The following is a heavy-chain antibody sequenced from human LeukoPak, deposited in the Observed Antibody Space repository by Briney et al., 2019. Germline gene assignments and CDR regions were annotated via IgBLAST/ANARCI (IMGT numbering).Heavy chain of an antibody. V-gene: IGHV4-30-4*01. CDR1: GGSISSGDYY. CDR2: IFHSGNT. CDR3: ARVTIRNAFDI. Sequence: SQTLSLTCTVSGGSISSGDYYWGWIRQPPGKGLGWIGYIFHSGNTYYTPSLKSRVTISLDTSKNQFSLNLSSVTAADTAVYYCARVTIRNAFDIWGQGTTVTVSS. J-gene: IGHJ3*02. D-gene: IGHD3-9*01.